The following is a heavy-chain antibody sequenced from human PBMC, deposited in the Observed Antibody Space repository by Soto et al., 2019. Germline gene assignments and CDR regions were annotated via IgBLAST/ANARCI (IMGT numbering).Heavy chain of an antibody. Sequence: ASVKVSCKASGYTFISYTITWVRQAPGQGLEWMGWISADNGNTNYAQRLQGRVTMTTATSASTAYMELTSLTSNDTAVYYCERGIVAPSNIYDRVLGLYSDCWG. CDR3: ERGIVAPSNIYDRVLGLYSDC. CDR1: GYTFISYT. D-gene: IGHD3-22*01. V-gene: IGHV1-18*04. J-gene: IGHJ4*01. CDR2: ISADNGNT.